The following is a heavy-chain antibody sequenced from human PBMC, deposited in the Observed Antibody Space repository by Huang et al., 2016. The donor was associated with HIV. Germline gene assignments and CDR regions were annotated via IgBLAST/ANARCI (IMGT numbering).Heavy chain of an antibody. D-gene: IGHD6-13*01. Sequence: QLQLQESGPGLVKPSETLSLTCTVFGGSISSSSSYWGWIRQPPGTGLVLIETCIYSENSYYNRSLNRLVTISIDAAKTQLCLKLSAETAAETAVDYCARQVVAAAGTDSSNFDYCGQRTLITVSS. CDR1: GGSISSSSSY. CDR2: CIYSENS. V-gene: IGHV4-39*01. CDR3: ARQVVAAAGTDSSNFDY. J-gene: IGHJ4*02.